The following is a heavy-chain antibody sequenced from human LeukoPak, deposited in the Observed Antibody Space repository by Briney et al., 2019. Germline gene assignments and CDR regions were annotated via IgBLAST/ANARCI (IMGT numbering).Heavy chain of an antibody. CDR3: ASKGDGTDYYFDY. D-gene: IGHD6-13*01. Sequence: SVKVSCKASGGTFSSYAISWVRQAPGQGLEWMGGIIPIFGTANYAQKFQGRVTIPADESTSTAYMELSSLRSEDTAVYYCASKGDGTDYYFDYWGQGTLVTVSS. V-gene: IGHV1-69*13. J-gene: IGHJ4*02. CDR1: GGTFSSYA. CDR2: IIPIFGTA.